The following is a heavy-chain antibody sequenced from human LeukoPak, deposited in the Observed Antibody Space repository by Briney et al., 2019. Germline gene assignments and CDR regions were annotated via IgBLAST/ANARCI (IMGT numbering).Heavy chain of an antibody. CDR1: GGSFSGYY. CDR3: ARVPVVGAISPFDY. V-gene: IGHV4-34*01. D-gene: IGHD1-26*01. J-gene: IGHJ4*02. CDR2: INHSGST. Sequence: SETLSLTCAVYGGSFSGYYWSWIRQPPGKGLEWIGEINHSGSTNYNPSLKSRVTISVDTSKNQFSLKLSSVTAADTAVYYCARVPVVGAISPFDYWGQGTLVTVSS.